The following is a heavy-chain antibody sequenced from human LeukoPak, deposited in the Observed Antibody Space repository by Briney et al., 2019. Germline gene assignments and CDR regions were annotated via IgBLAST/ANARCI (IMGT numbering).Heavy chain of an antibody. Sequence: SETLSLTCTVSGYSISSGYYWGWIRQPPGKGLEWIGSIYHSGTTYYNPSLKSRVTISVDTSKNQFSLKLSSVTAADTAVYYCARHQYCSGGSCYFAYYYYYMDVWGKGTTVTISS. V-gene: IGHV4-38-2*02. D-gene: IGHD2-15*01. CDR1: GYSISSGYY. CDR2: IYHSGTT. J-gene: IGHJ6*03. CDR3: ARHQYCSGGSCYFAYYYYYMDV.